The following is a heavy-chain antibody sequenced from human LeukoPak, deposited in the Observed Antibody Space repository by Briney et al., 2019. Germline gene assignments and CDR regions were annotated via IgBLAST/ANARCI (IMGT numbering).Heavy chain of an antibody. Sequence: ASVKVSCKASGYTFTGYYMHWVRQAPGQGLEWMGWINPNSGGTNYAQKFQGRVTMTRDTSISTAYMELSRLRSDDTAVYYCARNDGGNSGTDFDYWGQGTLVTVSS. CDR2: INPNSGGT. CDR3: ARNDGGNSGTDFDY. V-gene: IGHV1-2*02. D-gene: IGHD4-23*01. CDR1: GYTFTGYY. J-gene: IGHJ4*02.